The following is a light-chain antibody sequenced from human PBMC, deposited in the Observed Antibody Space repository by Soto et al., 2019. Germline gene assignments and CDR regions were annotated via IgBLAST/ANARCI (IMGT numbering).Light chain of an antibody. CDR2: GAS. CDR3: QQYNNWLSIT. J-gene: IGKJ5*01. Sequence: EIVMTQSPATLSVSPGERATLSCRASQSVVTNLAWYQQKPGQAPRLLIYGASTRATGVPVRFSGSGSGTEFTLIISSLKADDFAIYYCQQYNNWLSITFGQGTRLEIK. V-gene: IGKV3-15*01. CDR1: QSVVTN.